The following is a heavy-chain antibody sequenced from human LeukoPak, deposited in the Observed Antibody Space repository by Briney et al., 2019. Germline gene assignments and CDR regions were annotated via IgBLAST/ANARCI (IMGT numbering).Heavy chain of an antibody. CDR1: GYSISSGYY. J-gene: IGHJ1*01. CDR3: ARLEYYDSSGYYYAYFQH. V-gene: IGHV4-38-2*01. D-gene: IGHD3-22*01. Sequence: KASETLSLTCAVSGYSISSGYYWGWIRQPPGKGLEWIGSIYHSGSTYYNPSLKSRVIISVDTAKNQFSLKLSSVTAADTAVYYCARLEYYDSSGYYYAYFQHWGQGTLVTVSS. CDR2: IYHSGST.